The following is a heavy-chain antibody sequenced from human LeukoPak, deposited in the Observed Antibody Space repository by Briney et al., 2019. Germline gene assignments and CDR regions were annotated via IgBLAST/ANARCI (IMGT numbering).Heavy chain of an antibody. CDR2: IIPILGIV. J-gene: IGHJ3*02. CDR3: ARSVVIVAFDI. D-gene: IGHD3-22*01. CDR1: GGTFSSYA. Sequence: SVKVSCKASGGTFSSYAISWVRQAPGQGLEWMGRIIPILGIVNYAQKFQGRVTITADKSTSTAYMELSSLRSEDTAVYYCARSVVIVAFDIWGQGTMVTVSS. V-gene: IGHV1-69*04.